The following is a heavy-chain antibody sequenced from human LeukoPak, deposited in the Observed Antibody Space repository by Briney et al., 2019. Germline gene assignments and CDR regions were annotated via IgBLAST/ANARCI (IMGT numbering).Heavy chain of an antibody. V-gene: IGHV4-59*01. Sequence: ETLSLTCTVSGGSISSYYWSWIRQPPGKGLEWIGYIYYSGSTNYNPSLKSRVTISVDTSKNQFSLKLSSVTAADTAVYYCAREGYCGGDCYAENWFDPWGQGTLVTVSS. J-gene: IGHJ5*02. CDR2: IYYSGST. CDR1: GGSISSYY. CDR3: AREGYCGGDCYAENWFDP. D-gene: IGHD2-21*02.